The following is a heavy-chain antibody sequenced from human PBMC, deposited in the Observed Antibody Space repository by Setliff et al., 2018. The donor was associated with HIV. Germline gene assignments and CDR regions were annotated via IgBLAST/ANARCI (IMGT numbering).Heavy chain of an antibody. J-gene: IGHJ6*03. CDR1: GGSFSGYY. D-gene: IGHD3-16*01. CDR3: ARVPWGGRGEYYYYYMDV. V-gene: IGHV4-34*01. Sequence: PSETLSLTCAVYGGSFSGYYWSWIRQPPGKGLEWIGEINHSGSTNYNPSLQSRVTISVDTSKNQFSLKLSSVTAADTAVYYCARVPWGGRGEYYYYYMDVWGKGTKVTVSS. CDR2: INHSGST.